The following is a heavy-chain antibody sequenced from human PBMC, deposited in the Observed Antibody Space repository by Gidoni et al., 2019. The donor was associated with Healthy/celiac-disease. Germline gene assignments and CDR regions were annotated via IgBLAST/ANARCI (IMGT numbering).Heavy chain of an antibody. Sequence: EVQLVESGGGLVQPGGSLRPSCAAAGFTFSSYDMSWVRQAPGEGLEWVAAISGSGGSTYYADTVKGRFTISRDNSKNTLYLQMNSLRAEDTAVYYCAKANKWGLVRAHFDYWGQGTLVTVSS. CDR1: GFTFSSYD. V-gene: IGHV3-23*04. D-gene: IGHD1-26*01. J-gene: IGHJ4*02. CDR3: AKANKWGLVRAHFDY. CDR2: ISGSGGST.